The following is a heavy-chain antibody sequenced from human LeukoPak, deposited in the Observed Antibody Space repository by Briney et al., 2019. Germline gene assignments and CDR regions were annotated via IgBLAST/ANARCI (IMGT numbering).Heavy chain of an antibody. CDR2: YSVCP. J-gene: IGHJ5*02. CDR3: ARDHYDFWSGYYGWFDP. V-gene: IGHV4-30-4*01. D-gene: IGHD3-3*01. Sequence: YSVCPYYNPSLKRRLTISVDTSNNHFSLKLSSVTAADTAVYYCARDHYDFWSGYYGWFDPWGQGTLVTVSS.